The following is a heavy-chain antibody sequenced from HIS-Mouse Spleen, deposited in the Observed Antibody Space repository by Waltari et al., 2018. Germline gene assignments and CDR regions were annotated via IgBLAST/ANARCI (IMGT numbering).Heavy chain of an antibody. Sequence: QVQLVESGGGVVQPGRSLRLSCAASGFPFSRYGMHWVRQAPGKGLEWVAVIWYDGSNKYYADSVKGRFTISRDNSKNTLYLQMNSLRAEDTAVYYCAKGGLMVYAIGDYWGQGTLVTVSS. V-gene: IGHV3-33*06. J-gene: IGHJ4*02. D-gene: IGHD2-8*01. CDR2: IWYDGSNK. CDR1: GFPFSRYG. CDR3: AKGGLMVYAIGDY.